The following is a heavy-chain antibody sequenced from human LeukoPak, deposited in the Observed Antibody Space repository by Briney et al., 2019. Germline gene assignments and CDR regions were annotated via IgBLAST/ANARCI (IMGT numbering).Heavy chain of an antibody. CDR3: ARRLSLRFDAFAV. CDR2: MSDIGPNT. Sequence: GGSLRLSCAASGFSVTDYAMTWIRQSPGKGLEWVSSMSDIGPNTYYADSVKGRFTISRDTSKNTLFLQMNSLRAEDTALYYCARRLSLRFDAFAVWGPGTVVTVSS. J-gene: IGHJ3*01. V-gene: IGHV3-23*01. CDR1: GFSVTDYA. D-gene: IGHD3-3*01.